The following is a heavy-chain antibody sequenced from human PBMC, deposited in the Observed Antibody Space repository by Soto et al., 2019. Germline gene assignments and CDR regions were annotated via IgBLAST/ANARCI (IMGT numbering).Heavy chain of an antibody. Sequence: PSETLSLTCAVSGGSINTFDFSWSWIRQPPGRGLEWIGSIYQSGRTYYIPSLKSRVTMSLEKSQNQFSLKINPVVAADTAIYYCAREMTIFGVAPGGGVDVWGQGTTVTVSS. D-gene: IGHD3-3*01. V-gene: IGHV4-30-2*01. CDR3: AREMTIFGVAPGGGVDV. CDR1: GGSINTFDFS. CDR2: IYQSGRT. J-gene: IGHJ6*02.